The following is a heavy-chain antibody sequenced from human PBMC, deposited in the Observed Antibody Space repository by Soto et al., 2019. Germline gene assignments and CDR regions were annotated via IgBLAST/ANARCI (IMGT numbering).Heavy chain of an antibody. CDR3: AKDMNSVPKY. D-gene: IGHD1-7*01. J-gene: IGHJ4*02. Sequence: SVKVSCKAAGGTFSIYAISCVLQAPGQGLEWMGGIIPIFGTANYAQKFQGRVTITADESTSTAYMELSSLRSEDTAVYYCAKDMNSVPKYWGQGTLVTVSS. CDR2: IIPIFGTA. V-gene: IGHV1-69*13. CDR1: GGTFSIYA.